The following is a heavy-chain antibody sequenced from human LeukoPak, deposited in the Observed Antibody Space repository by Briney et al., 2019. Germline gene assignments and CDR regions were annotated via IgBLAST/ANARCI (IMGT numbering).Heavy chain of an antibody. D-gene: IGHD2-2*02. CDR3: ARVILDCSSTSCYSMGLDY. V-gene: IGHV4-30-2*01. Sequence: SETLSLTCAVSGGSISSGGYSWSWIRQPPGKGLEWIGYIYHSGSTYYNPSLKSRVTISVDRSKNQFSLKLSSVTAADTAVYYCARVILDCSSTSCYSMGLDYWGPGTLVTVSS. CDR1: GGSISSGGYS. J-gene: IGHJ4*02. CDR2: IYHSGST.